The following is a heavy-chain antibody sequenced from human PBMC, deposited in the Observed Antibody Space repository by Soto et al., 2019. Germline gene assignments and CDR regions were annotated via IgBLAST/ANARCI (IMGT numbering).Heavy chain of an antibody. CDR2: TYWDDDK. Sequence: QITLKESGPTLVKPTQTLTLTCTFSGFSLSTSGVGVGWIRQPPGKALEWLALTYWDDDKRYSPSLKSRLTITKDTSKNQVVLTMTNMDPVDTATYYCARRQTYCGGNCYSGFDYWGQGTLVTVSS. D-gene: IGHD2-21*02. V-gene: IGHV2-5*02. CDR1: GFSLSTSGVG. J-gene: IGHJ4*02. CDR3: ARRQTYCGGNCYSGFDY.